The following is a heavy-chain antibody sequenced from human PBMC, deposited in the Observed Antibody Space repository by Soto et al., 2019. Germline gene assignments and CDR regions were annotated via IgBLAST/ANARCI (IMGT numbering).Heavy chain of an antibody. CDR3: ARGYDYVWGSYRPLYYYYGMDV. Sequence: SETLSLTCAVCGGSFSGYYWSWIRQPPGKGLEWIGEINHSGSTNYNPSLKSRVTISVDTSKNQFSLKLSSVTAADTAVYYCARGYDYVWGSYRPLYYYYGMDVWGQGTTVTVSS. J-gene: IGHJ6*02. D-gene: IGHD3-16*02. V-gene: IGHV4-34*01. CDR2: INHSGST. CDR1: GGSFSGYY.